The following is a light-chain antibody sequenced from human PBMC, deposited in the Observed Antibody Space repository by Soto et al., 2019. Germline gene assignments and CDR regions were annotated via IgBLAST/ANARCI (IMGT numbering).Light chain of an antibody. J-gene: IGKJ5*01. CDR3: QQYNNWPPT. V-gene: IGKV3-11*01. CDR1: QSVSSY. Sequence: EIVLTQSAATLSLSPGERATLSCRASQSVSSYLAWYQQKPGQAPRLLIYDASNRATGIPARFSGSGSGTDFTLTISRLEPEDFAVYYCQQYNNWPPTFGQGTRLEIK. CDR2: DAS.